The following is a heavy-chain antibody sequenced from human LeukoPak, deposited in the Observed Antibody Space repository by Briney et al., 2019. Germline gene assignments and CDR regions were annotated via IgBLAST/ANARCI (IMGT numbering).Heavy chain of an antibody. CDR1: GFTISSYS. CDR3: ARGGSDILTQHDY. Sequence: KAGGSLRLSCAASGFTISSYSMNWVRQAPGKGLEWVSSISSSSRYIYYADSVKGRFTISRDNAKNSLYLQMNSLRAEDTAVYYCARGGSDILTQHDYWGQGTLVTVSS. V-gene: IGHV3-21*01. J-gene: IGHJ4*02. D-gene: IGHD3-9*01. CDR2: ISSSSRYI.